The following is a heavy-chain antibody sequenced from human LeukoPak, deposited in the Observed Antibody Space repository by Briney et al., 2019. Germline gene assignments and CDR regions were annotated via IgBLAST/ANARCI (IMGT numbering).Heavy chain of an antibody. J-gene: IGHJ4*02. CDR2: ISGSGGST. V-gene: IGHV3-23*01. CDR3: AKVYDSSGYFILAYFDY. Sequence: PGGSLRLSCAASGFTFSSYAMSWVLQAPGKGLEWFSGISGSGGSTYYADSVKGRFTISRDNSKNTLYLHMNSLRAEDTAVYYCAKVYDSSGYFILAYFDYWGQGTLVTVSS. CDR1: GFTFSSYA. D-gene: IGHD3-22*01.